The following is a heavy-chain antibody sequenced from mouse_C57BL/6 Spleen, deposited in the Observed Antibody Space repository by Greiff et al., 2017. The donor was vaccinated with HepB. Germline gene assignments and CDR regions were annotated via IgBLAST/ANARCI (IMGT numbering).Heavy chain of an antibody. CDR1: GFTFSDYG. D-gene: IGHD2-5*01. V-gene: IGHV5-17*01. CDR3: AKSNYGAWFAY. J-gene: IGHJ3*01. Sequence: EVKLVESGGGLVKPGGSLKLSCAASGFTFSDYGMHWVRQAPEKGLEWVAYISSGSSTINYADTVKGRFTSSRDNAKNTLVLQMTILRSEDTAMYYCAKSNYGAWFAYWGQGTLVTVSA. CDR2: ISSGSSTI.